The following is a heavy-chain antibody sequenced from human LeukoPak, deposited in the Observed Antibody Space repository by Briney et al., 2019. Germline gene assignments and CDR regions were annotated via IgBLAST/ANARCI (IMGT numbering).Heavy chain of an antibody. CDR3: ARELGTY. CDR2: IYSGGST. Sequence: GGSLRLSYAASGFTVSSNYMSWVRQAPGKGLEWVSVIYSGGSTYYADSVKGRFTISRDNSKNTLYLQMNSLRAEDTAVYYCARELGTYWGQGTLVTVSS. V-gene: IGHV3-66*01. D-gene: IGHD1-1*01. J-gene: IGHJ4*02. CDR1: GFTVSSNY.